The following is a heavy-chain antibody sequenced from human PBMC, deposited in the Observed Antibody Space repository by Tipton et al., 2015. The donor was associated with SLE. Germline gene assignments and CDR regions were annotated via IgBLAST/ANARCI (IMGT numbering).Heavy chain of an antibody. V-gene: IGHV4-38-2*02. CDR3: TRYPMVRGAIDF. J-gene: IGHJ4*02. Sequence: GLVKPSETLSLTCTVSGGSISGYYWGWIRQPPGKGLEWIGSIYHNGLTYYNPSLKSRLTISVGASRSHFSLNLSSVTGADTAVYFCTRYPMVRGAIDFWGQGTLVIVSS. CDR1: GGSISGYY. CDR2: IYHNGLT. D-gene: IGHD3-10*01.